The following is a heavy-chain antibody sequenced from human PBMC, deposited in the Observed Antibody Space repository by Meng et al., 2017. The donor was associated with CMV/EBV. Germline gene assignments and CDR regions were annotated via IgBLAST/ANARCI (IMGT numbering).Heavy chain of an antibody. D-gene: IGHD6-13*01. CDR3: ARERQQLDPPYYYYYGMDV. CDR1: GYTFTSYG. Sequence: ASVKVSCKASGYTFTSYGISWARQAPGQGLEWMGWISAYNGNTNYAQKLQGRVTMTTDTSTSTAYMELRSLRSDDTAVYYCARERQQLDPPYYYYYGMDVWDQGTTVTVSS. V-gene: IGHV1-18*01. CDR2: ISAYNGNT. J-gene: IGHJ6*02.